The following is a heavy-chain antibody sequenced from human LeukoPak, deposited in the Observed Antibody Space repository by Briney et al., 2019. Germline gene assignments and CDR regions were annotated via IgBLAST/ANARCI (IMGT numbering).Heavy chain of an antibody. CDR2: IKHDGSEA. CDR3: ARYRRLDFWSGYPTLDY. CDR1: GFTFSRNW. J-gene: IGHJ4*02. D-gene: IGHD3-3*01. Sequence: RSGGSLRLSCAASGFTFSRNWMSWVRQAPGKGLEWVATIKHDGSEANYVDSVKGRFTSSRDNANNLLFLQMNSLRADDTAVYYCARYRRLDFWSGYPTLDYWGQGTLVSVSS. V-gene: IGHV3-7*05.